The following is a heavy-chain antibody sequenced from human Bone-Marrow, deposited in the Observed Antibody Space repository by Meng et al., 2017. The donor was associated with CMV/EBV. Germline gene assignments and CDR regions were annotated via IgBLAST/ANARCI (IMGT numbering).Heavy chain of an antibody. CDR3: ARVLPPGNWFDP. J-gene: IGHJ5*02. Sequence: RLQLQECGPGLVKPSETLSLTCTVSVGSISSSSYYWGWIRQPPGKGLEWIGSIYYSGSTYYNPSLKSRVTISVDTSKNQFSLKLSSVTAADTAVYYCARVLPPGNWFDPWGQGTLVTVSS. CDR1: VGSISSSSYY. CDR2: IYYSGST. V-gene: IGHV4-39*06. D-gene: IGHD3-10*01.